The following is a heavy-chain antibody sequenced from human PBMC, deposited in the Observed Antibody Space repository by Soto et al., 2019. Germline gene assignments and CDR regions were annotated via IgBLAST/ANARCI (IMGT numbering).Heavy chain of an antibody. J-gene: IGHJ5*02. CDR2: ISGSGGST. V-gene: IGHV3-23*01. D-gene: IGHD1-1*01. CDR1: GFTFSSYA. Sequence: GGSLRLSCAASGFTFSSYAMSWVRQAPGKGLEWVSAISGSGGSTYYADSVKGRFTISRDNSKNTLYLQMNSLRAEDTAVYYCAIPPELERRDNWFDPWGQGTLVTVSS. CDR3: AIPPELERRDNWFDP.